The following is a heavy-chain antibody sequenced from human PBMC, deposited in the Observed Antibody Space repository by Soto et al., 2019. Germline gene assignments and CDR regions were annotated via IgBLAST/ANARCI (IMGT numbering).Heavy chain of an antibody. CDR2: INAGNGNT. D-gene: IGHD2-21*01. CDR1: GYTFTSYA. CDR3: ARGGEPIDY. V-gene: IGHV1-3*05. J-gene: IGHJ4*02. Sequence: QVQVVQPGAEEKKPGASVTVACKASGYTFTSYAMHWVRPAPGHRLEWMGWINAGNGNTKHSQKFQGRVTITRDTSASTAYMELSSLRPEDTAVYYCARGGEPIDYWGQGTLVTVSS.